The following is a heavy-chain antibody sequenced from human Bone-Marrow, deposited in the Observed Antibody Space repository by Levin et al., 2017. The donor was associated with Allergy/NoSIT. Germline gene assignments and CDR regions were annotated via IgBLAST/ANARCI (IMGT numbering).Heavy chain of an antibody. CDR2: ISEDGSEK. Sequence: LSLTCADSALSFSNYWMDWVRQAPGKGLEWVASISEDGSEKRYADSVQGRFTISRDNAKNSVSLQINTLGVDDTAVFFCVRSLGVWGQGTTVTVSS. V-gene: IGHV3-7*01. J-gene: IGHJ6*02. CDR1: ALSFSNYW. CDR3: VRSLGV.